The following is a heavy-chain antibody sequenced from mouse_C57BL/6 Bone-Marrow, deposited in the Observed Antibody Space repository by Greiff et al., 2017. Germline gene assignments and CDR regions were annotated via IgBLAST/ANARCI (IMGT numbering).Heavy chain of an antibody. CDR3: TRAGTGDYAMDY. D-gene: IGHD3-3*01. J-gene: IGHJ4*01. CDR2: ISSGGDYI. Sequence: EVQLVESGEGLVKPGGSLKLSCAASGFTFSSYAMSWVRQTPEKRLEWVAYISSGGDYIYYADTVKGRFTISRDNARNTLYLQMSSLKSEDTAMYYCTRAGTGDYAMDYWGQGTSVTVSS. V-gene: IGHV5-9-1*02. CDR1: GFTFSSYA.